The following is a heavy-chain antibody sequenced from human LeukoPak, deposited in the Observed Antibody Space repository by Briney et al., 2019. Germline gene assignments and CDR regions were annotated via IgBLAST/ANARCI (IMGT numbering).Heavy chain of an antibody. CDR2: IKQDGSEK. D-gene: IGHD6-6*01. J-gene: IGHJ4*02. V-gene: IGHV3-7*03. CDR3: ARGELVPNY. Sequence: GGSLRHSCAASGFSFSSYWMSWVRQAPGKGLEWVANIKQDGSEKYYVDSVKGRFTISRDNAKNSLFLQMNSQRAEDTAVYYCARGELVPNYWGQGTLVTVSS. CDR1: GFSFSSYW.